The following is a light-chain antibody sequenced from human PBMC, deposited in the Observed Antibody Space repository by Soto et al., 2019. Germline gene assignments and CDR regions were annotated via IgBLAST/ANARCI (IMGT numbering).Light chain of an antibody. CDR3: QQCIYWPPT. CDR2: DAS. J-gene: IGKJ5*01. Sequence: IFLTQSPCTLPLSPGESATLSCRASESVSNYLAWYQQKPGQAPRLLIYDASKRATGIPARFSGSGSGTDFTLTISSLAPEDFAVYYCQQCIYWPPTFGQGTRLEIK. CDR1: ESVSNY. V-gene: IGKV3-11*01.